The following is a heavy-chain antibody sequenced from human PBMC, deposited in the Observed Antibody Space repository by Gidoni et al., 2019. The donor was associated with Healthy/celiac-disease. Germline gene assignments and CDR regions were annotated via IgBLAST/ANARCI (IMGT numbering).Heavy chain of an antibody. V-gene: IGHV3-23*01. D-gene: IGHD3-22*01. CDR1: GFTFSSYA. Sequence: EVQLLESGGGLVQPGGSLRLSCAASGFTFSSYAMSWVRQAPGKGLEWVSAISGSGGSTSYADSVKGRFTISRDNSKNTLYLQMNSLRAEDTAVYYCAKQRDYYDSSGYYYGGWGHFDYWGQGTLVTVSS. CDR3: AKQRDYYDSSGYYYGGWGHFDY. J-gene: IGHJ4*02. CDR2: ISGSGGST.